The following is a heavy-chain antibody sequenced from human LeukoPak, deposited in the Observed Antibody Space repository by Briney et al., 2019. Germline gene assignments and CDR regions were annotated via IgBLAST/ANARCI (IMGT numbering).Heavy chain of an antibody. Sequence: SETLSLTCTVSGGSISSDYWSWIRQPPGKGLEWIGCIYYTGGTNYNPSLRSRVTISVDTSKTHFSLKLASVTAADTAVYYCAGDLRASGTSRFDPWGQGTLVTVSS. CDR3: AGDLRASGTSRFDP. D-gene: IGHD1-26*01. CDR2: IYYTGGT. CDR1: GGSISSDY. V-gene: IGHV4-59*01. J-gene: IGHJ5*02.